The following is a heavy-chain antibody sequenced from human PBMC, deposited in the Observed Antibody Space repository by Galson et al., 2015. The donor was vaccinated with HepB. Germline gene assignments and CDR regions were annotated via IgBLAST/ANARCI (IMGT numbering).Heavy chain of an antibody. D-gene: IGHD2-2*01. CDR2: IIPIFGTA. Sequence: SVKVSCKASGGTFSSYAISWVRQAPGQGLEWMGGIIPIFGTANYAQKFQGRVTITADESTSTAYMELSSLRSEDTAVYYCASTIVVVPAAMSGWFDPWGQGTLVTVSS. V-gene: IGHV1-69*13. CDR3: ASTIVVVPAAMSGWFDP. J-gene: IGHJ5*02. CDR1: GGTFSSYA.